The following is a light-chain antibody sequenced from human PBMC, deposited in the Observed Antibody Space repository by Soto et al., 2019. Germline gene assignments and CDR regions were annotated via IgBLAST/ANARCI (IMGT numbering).Light chain of an antibody. CDR2: AAS. CDR1: QSISSSY. Sequence: EIVLTQSPGTLSLSPGERATLSCRASQSISSSYLAWYQQKPGQAHRLLIYAASSRATGNPDRFSGSGPVIDVTLIISRLEPEDFAVYYCQQYGSSAYTFGQRTQLEIK. CDR3: QQYGSSAYT. J-gene: IGKJ2*01. V-gene: IGKV3-20*01.